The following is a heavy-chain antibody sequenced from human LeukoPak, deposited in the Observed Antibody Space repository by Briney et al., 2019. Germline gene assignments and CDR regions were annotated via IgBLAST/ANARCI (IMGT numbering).Heavy chain of an antibody. V-gene: IGHV3-21*01. CDR3: ARDQWLQSDYYMDV. J-gene: IGHJ6*03. D-gene: IGHD5-18*01. Sequence: GGSLRLSCAASGFTFSSYCMDWVRQTPGKGLEWVSSISSSSSYIYYADSVKGRFTISRDNAKNSLYLQMNSLRAEDTAVYYCARDQWLQSDYYMDVWGKGTTVTVSS. CDR2: ISSSSSYI. CDR1: GFTFSSYC.